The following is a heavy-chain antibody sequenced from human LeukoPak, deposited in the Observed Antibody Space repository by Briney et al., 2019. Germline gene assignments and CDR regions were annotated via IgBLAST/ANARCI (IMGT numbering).Heavy chain of an antibody. Sequence: SGGSRRLSCAASGFTLSSYEMNWVRLAPGKGLEWISYISRTGNSIYYADSVKGRFTISRDSAKNSLYLQMNSLRAEDTAVYYCARGPYSSNWYVDYWGQGTLVTVAS. D-gene: IGHD6-13*01. V-gene: IGHV3-48*03. CDR2: ISRTGNSI. CDR1: GFTLSSYE. CDR3: ARGPYSSNWYVDY. J-gene: IGHJ4*02.